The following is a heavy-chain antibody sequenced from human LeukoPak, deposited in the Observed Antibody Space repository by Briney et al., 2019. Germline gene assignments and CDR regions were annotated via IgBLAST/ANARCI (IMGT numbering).Heavy chain of an antibody. Sequence: GGSLRLSCAASGFTFSDYYMSWIRQAPGKGLEWVSYISSSGSTIYYADSVKGRFTISRDNAKNSLYLQMNSLRAEDTAVYYCARLWLRDGGYYYYMDVWGKGTTVTISS. CDR1: GFTFSDYY. J-gene: IGHJ6*03. CDR2: ISSSGSTI. V-gene: IGHV3-11*01. CDR3: ARLWLRDGGYYYYMDV. D-gene: IGHD3-16*01.